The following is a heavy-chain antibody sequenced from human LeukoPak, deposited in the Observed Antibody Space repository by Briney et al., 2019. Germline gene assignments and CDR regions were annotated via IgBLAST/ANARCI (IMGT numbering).Heavy chain of an antibody. CDR2: INHSGST. CDR3: ARESSRIAARPGRFDP. CDR1: GGSFSGYY. V-gene: IGHV4-34*01. Sequence: SETLSLTCAVYGGSFSGYYWSWTRQPLGKGLEWIGEINHSGSTNYNPSLKSRVTISVDTSKNQFSLKLSSVTAADTAVYYCARESSRIAARPGRFDPWGQGTLVTVSS. D-gene: IGHD6-6*01. J-gene: IGHJ5*02.